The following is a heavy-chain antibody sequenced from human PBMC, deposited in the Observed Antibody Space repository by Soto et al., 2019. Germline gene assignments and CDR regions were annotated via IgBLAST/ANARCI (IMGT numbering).Heavy chain of an antibody. D-gene: IGHD3-22*01. J-gene: IGHJ5*02. V-gene: IGHV3-21*01. CDR2: ISDSGHYI. Sequence: EVQLVESGGGLVKPGGSLRRSCAASGFTFSTYGMNWVRQAPGKGLEWLSSISDSGHYIYYADSVKGLFTISRDNAKNSLFLHMNTLRGEDTAVYYCARSGLALPYSASHWFDPWGHGTLVTVSS. CDR1: GFTFSTYG. CDR3: ARSGLALPYSASHWFDP.